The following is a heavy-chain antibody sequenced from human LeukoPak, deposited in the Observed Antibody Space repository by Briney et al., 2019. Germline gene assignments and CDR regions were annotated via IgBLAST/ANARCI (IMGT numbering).Heavy chain of an antibody. CDR3: AKGGGFRTLYFDY. CDR1: GFTFSSYA. Sequence: GWSLRLSCAASGFTFSSYAMSWVRQAPGKGLEWVSAISLCGGNTYYADSVKGRFTISRDNSKNTLYLQMNSLRAEDTAVYYCAKGGGFRTLYFDYWGQGTLVTDSS. J-gene: IGHJ4*02. V-gene: IGHV3-23*01. D-gene: IGHD3-16*01. CDR2: ISLCGGNT.